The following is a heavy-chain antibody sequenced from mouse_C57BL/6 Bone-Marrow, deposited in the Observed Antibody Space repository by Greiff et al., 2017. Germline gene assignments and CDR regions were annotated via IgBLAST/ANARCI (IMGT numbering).Heavy chain of an antibody. J-gene: IGHJ4*01. Sequence: VQLVESGPGLVAPSQSLSITCTVSGFSLTSYGVDWVRQPPGKGLEWLGVIWGGGSTNYNSALMSRLSISKDNYKSQVFLKMNSLQTDDTAMYYCATLWLRRRDYAMDYWGQGTSVTVSS. D-gene: IGHD2-2*01. CDR2: IWGGGST. CDR1: GFSLTSYG. CDR3: ATLWLRRRDYAMDY. V-gene: IGHV2-9*01.